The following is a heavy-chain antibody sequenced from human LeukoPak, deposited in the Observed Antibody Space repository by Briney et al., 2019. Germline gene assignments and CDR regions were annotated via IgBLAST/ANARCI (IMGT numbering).Heavy chain of an antibody. V-gene: IGHV4-59*08. D-gene: IGHD3-22*01. CDR1: GGSISSYN. CDR2: VYYSGSK. Sequence: SETLCLTCTVPGGSISSYNWSWIRQPPRAGLEWIGHVYYSGSKNYNPSLKSRVTISVETSKNQLSLNLSSVTAADTAVYYCARGLIVVVSLDAFDIWGQGTMVTVSS. CDR3: ARGLIVVVSLDAFDI. J-gene: IGHJ3*02.